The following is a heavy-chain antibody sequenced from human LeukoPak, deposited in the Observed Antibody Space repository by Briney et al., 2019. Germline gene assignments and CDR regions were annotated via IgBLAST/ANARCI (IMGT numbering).Heavy chain of an antibody. Sequence: PGGSLRLSCAASGFTFSSYGMRWFRQAPGKRLEWVSGISNSGGNTYYAGSVQGRFTISRDNSKNTLYLQMNSLRVEDTAIYYCAKDYYSSGYFGIMDYWGQGTLVTVSS. CDR2: ISNSGGNT. J-gene: IGHJ4*02. D-gene: IGHD3-22*01. V-gene: IGHV3-23*01. CDR3: AKDYYSSGYFGIMDY. CDR1: GFTFSSYG.